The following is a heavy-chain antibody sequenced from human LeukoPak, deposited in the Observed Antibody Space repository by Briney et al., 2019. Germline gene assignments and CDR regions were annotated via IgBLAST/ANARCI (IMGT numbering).Heavy chain of an antibody. CDR1: GYTFTSYG. CDR3: ARVVRPYRYSSSSYYFDY. Sequence: ASVKVSCKASGYTFTSYGISWVRQAPGQGLEWMGWISAYNGNTNYAQKLQGRVTMTTDTSTSTAYMELRSLRSDDTAVYYCARVVRPYRYSSSSYYFDYWGQGTLVTVSS. CDR2: ISAYNGNT. V-gene: IGHV1-18*01. J-gene: IGHJ4*02. D-gene: IGHD6-6*01.